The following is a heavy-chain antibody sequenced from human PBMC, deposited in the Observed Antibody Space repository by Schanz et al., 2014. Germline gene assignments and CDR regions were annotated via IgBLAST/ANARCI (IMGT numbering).Heavy chain of an antibody. CDR3: AKVDRTRYYAMDV. CDR1: GYTFNNHG. CDR2: MNSKTGNT. J-gene: IGHJ4*02. D-gene: IGHD3-9*01. Sequence: QVQLVQSGGEVKKPGASATVSCKASGYTFNNHGISWVRQATGQGLEWMGWMNSKTGNTGYAQRFQGRVTMTRDTSTSTVYMEVSGLRSEDTAVYYCAKVDRTRYYAMDVWGQGTLVTVSS. V-gene: IGHV1-8*02.